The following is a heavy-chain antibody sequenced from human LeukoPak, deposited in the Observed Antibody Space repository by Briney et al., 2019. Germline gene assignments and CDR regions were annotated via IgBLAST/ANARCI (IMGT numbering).Heavy chain of an antibody. J-gene: IGHJ6*03. Sequence: GESLKISCKGSGYSFTSYWIGWVRQMPGKGLEWMGIIYPGDPDTRYSPSFQGQVTISADKSISTAYLQWSSLKASDTAMYYCARQERYYDFWSGYYNGDYYYYMDVWGKGTMVTVSS. CDR2: IYPGDPDT. CDR3: ARQERYYDFWSGYYNGDYYYYMDV. D-gene: IGHD3-3*01. CDR1: GYSFTSYW. V-gene: IGHV5-51*01.